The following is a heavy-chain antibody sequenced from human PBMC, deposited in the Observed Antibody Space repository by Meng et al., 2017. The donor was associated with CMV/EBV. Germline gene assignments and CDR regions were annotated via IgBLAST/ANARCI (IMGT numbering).Heavy chain of an antibody. J-gene: IGHJ5*02. Sequence: GYFSGYYWSWIRQPPGKGLEWIGEINHSGSTNYNPSLKSRVTISVDTSKNQFSLKLSSVTAADTAVYYCARRVGRVVPAAIHWFDPWGQGTLVTVSS. CDR2: INHSGST. D-gene: IGHD2-2*01. CDR3: ARRVGRVVPAAIHWFDP. V-gene: IGHV4-34*01. CDR1: GYFSGYY.